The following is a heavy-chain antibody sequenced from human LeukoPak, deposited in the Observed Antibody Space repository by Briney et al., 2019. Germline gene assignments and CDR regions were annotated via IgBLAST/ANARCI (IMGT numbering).Heavy chain of an antibody. CDR3: ARGLAGYAGY. Sequence: ASVKVSCKAFEKPFTSYYFTWCRQPPGQGLEWMGIINPSGGSTSYAQKFQGRVTMTRDTSTSTVYMELSSLRSEDTAVYYCARGLAGYAGYWGQGTLVTVSS. D-gene: IGHD2-15*01. J-gene: IGHJ4*02. CDR1: EKPFTSYY. V-gene: IGHV1-46*01. CDR2: INPSGGST.